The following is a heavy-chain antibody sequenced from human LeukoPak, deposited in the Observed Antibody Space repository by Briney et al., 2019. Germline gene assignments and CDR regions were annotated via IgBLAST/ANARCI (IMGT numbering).Heavy chain of an antibody. CDR2: INHSGST. Sequence: SETLSLTCAVYGGSFSGYYWSWIRQPPGKGLEWIGEINHSGSTNYNPSLKSRVTISVDTSKNQFSLKLSSVTAADTAVYYCARGSRIAAAGSFPFDYWGQGTLVTVSS. CDR1: GGSFSGYY. V-gene: IGHV4-34*01. J-gene: IGHJ4*02. CDR3: ARGSRIAAAGSFPFDY. D-gene: IGHD6-13*01.